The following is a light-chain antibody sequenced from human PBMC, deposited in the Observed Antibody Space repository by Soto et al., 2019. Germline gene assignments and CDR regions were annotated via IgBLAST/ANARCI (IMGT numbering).Light chain of an antibody. CDR2: DVS. J-gene: IGLJ2*01. CDR1: SSDVGGYNY. Sequence: QSALTQPRSVSGSPGQSVTISCTGTSSDVGGYNYVSWYQQHPGKAPKLIIYDVSKRPSGVPDRFSGSKSGNTASLSISGLQAEDEDDYYCCSNEGGYTVLGGGTK. CDR3: CSNEGGYTV. V-gene: IGLV2-11*01.